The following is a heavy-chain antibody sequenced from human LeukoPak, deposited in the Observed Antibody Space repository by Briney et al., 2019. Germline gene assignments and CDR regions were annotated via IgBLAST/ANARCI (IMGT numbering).Heavy chain of an antibody. D-gene: IGHD5-24*01. CDR3: ARDRSDGNYYMVV. V-gene: IGHV3-53*01. J-gene: IGHJ6*03. CDR1: GFTVSRNY. CDR2: IYGGGST. Sequence: GGSLRLSCAASGFTVSRNYMSWVRQAPGKGLAWVSVIYGGGSTSYADSVKGRFIISRDNSKNTLYLQMNSLRADDTAVYYCARDRSDGNYYMVVWGKGTTVIVSS.